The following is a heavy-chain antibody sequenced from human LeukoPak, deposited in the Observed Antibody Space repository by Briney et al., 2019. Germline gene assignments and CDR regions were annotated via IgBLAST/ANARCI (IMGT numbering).Heavy chain of an antibody. CDR1: GASVSKYC. D-gene: IGHD5-24*01. CDR2: INHSGTT. V-gene: IGHV4-34*01. CDR3: ASVFGGYNLRETLYYFDY. Sequence: SETLSLICAVYGASVSKYCWSWTRQPPGKGLEWIGEINHSGTTNYNPSLKSRVSISVDTSKNELSLKVNYVTVADTAVYYCASVFGGYNLRETLYYFDYWGQGTLVTVSP. J-gene: IGHJ4*02.